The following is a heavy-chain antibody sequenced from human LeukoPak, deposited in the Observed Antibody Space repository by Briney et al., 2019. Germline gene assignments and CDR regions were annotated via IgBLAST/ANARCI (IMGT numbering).Heavy chain of an antibody. D-gene: IGHD5-18*01. CDR1: GFTFTSYG. V-gene: IGHV3-48*01. CDR3: ARPVDTSMIAGFDL. Sequence: GGSLTLSCAASGFTFTSYGLNWVRQAPGQGLEWVSFITSSSSTIHYADSVRGRFTISRDNAKKILYLQMNSLRAEDTAVYYCARPVDTSMIAGFDLWGQGTLVTVSP. J-gene: IGHJ4*02. CDR2: ITSSSSTI.